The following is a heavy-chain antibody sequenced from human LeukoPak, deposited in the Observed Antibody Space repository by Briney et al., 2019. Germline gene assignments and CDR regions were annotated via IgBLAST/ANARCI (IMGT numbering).Heavy chain of an antibody. D-gene: IGHD3-22*01. J-gene: IGHJ1*01. CDR1: GFTIFGYW. Sequence: PGGSLRLSCAASGFTIFGYWMTWVRQAPGKGLDWVANIKGDGSDISYVDSVKGRFSISRDNPRNTLYMQMNSLRDEDTAVYYCAIMHGYYDGTGYWVQWGQGTLVTVSS. CDR3: AIMHGYYDGTGYWVQ. V-gene: IGHV3-7*03. CDR2: IKGDGSDI.